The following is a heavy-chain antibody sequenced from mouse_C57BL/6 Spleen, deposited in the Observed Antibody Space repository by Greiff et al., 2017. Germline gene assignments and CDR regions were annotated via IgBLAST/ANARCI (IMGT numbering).Heavy chain of an antibody. D-gene: IGHD1-1*01. CDR2: ISYDGSN. V-gene: IGHV3-6*01. CDR3: ARGGGSSRYFDV. J-gene: IGHJ1*03. Sequence: VQLKESGPGLVKPSQSLSLTCSVTGYSITSGYYWNWIRQFPGNKLEWMGYISYDGSNNYNPSLKNRISITRDTSKNQFFLKLNSVTTEDTATYYCARGGGSSRYFDVWGTGTTVTVSS. CDR1: GYSITSGYY.